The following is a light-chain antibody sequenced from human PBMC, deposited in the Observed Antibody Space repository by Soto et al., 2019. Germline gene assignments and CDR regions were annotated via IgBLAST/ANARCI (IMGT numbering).Light chain of an antibody. CDR3: QQRSNWPGT. CDR1: QSVSSY. J-gene: IGKJ1*01. CDR2: DAS. V-gene: IGKV3-11*01. Sequence: EIVLTQSPATLSLSPGERATLSCRASQSVSSYFAWYQQKPGQAPRLLIYDASNRATGIPARFSGSGSGTDFTLTISSLDPEDCAVYYGQQRSNWPGTFGQGTKVEIK.